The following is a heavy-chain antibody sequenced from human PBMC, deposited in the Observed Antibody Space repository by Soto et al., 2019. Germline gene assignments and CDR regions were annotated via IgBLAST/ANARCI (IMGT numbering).Heavy chain of an antibody. CDR1: NGSTTSDS. J-gene: IGHJ4*02. D-gene: IGHD6-19*01. V-gene: IGHV4-59*13. CDR2: VYYNGVT. Sequence: SETLSLTCTVSNGSTTSDSWSWIRQPPGKRLEWIGYVYYNGVTNYNPSLTSRVTISLETALNQLSLKLSSVTAADTAVYYCARRSRSSSGWYFFDYWGQGTLVTVSS. CDR3: ARRSRSSSGWYFFDY.